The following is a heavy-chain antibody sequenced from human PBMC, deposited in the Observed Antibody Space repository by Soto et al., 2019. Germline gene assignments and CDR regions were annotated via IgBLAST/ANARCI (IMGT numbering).Heavy chain of an antibody. Sequence: QVQLVQSGAEVKKPGSSVKVSCKASGGTFNTYNINWVRQAPGQGLEWMGGILPIFGTTNYAQRFKGRVTITADDSTSTAYMALSSLRSEDTAVYYCARDETGDSYYYYYGMDVWGQGTTVTVTS. CDR3: ARDETGDSYYYYYGMDV. D-gene: IGHD7-27*01. CDR2: ILPIFGTT. CDR1: GGTFNTYN. V-gene: IGHV1-69*01. J-gene: IGHJ6*02.